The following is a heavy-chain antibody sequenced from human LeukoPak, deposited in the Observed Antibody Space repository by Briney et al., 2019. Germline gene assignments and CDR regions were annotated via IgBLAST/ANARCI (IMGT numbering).Heavy chain of an antibody. V-gene: IGHV3-9*01. CDR3: AKVGIFGPVTYYFDY. CDR1: GFTFDEYA. Sequence: PGGSLRLSCAVSGFTFDEYAMHWVRQAPGKGLEWVSGISWNSGLIDYADSVKGRFTISRDNAKNSLYLQMNSLKAEDTAFYYCAKVGIFGPVTYYFDYWGQGTLVTVSS. CDR2: ISWNSGLI. J-gene: IGHJ4*02. D-gene: IGHD3/OR15-3a*01.